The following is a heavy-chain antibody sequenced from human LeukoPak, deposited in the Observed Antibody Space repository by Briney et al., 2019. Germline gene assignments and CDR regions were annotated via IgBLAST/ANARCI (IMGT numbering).Heavy chain of an antibody. Sequence: GASVKVSCKASGGTFSSYAISWVRQAPGQGLEWMGGIIPIFGTANYAQKFQGRVTITADESTSTAYMELSSLRSEDTAVYYCARDIRATGTPTHNWFDPWGQGTLVTVSS. CDR1: GGTFSSYA. J-gene: IGHJ5*02. D-gene: IGHD1-1*01. CDR3: ARDIRATGTPTHNWFDP. V-gene: IGHV1-69*13. CDR2: IIPIFGTA.